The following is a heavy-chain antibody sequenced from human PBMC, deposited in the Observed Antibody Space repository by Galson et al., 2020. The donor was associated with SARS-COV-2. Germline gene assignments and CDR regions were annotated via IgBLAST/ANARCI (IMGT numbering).Heavy chain of an antibody. V-gene: IGHV3-9*01. J-gene: IGHJ4*02. Sequence: SLKISCAASGFTFDDYAMHWVRQAPGKGLEWVSGISWNSGSIGYAASVKGRFTISRDNAKNSLYLQMNSLRPEDTAMYYCAKGPNSYSSAWFGIDYGGQGTLVTVSS. CDR1: GFTFDDYA. CDR2: ISWNSGSI. CDR3: AKGPNSYSSAWFGIDY. D-gene: IGHD6-19*01.